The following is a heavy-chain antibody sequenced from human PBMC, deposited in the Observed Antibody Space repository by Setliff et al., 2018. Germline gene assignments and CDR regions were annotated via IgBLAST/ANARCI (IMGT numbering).Heavy chain of an antibody. J-gene: IGHJ4*02. D-gene: IGHD5-12*01. CDR3: ARARYSGYVDY. Sequence: SETLSLTCTVSGGSISSSSYYWGWIRQPPGKGLEWIGTIYHSGSTYYNPSLKSRVTISVDTSKNQFSLKLSSVTAADTAVYYCARARYSGYVDYWGQGTLVTVSS. CDR1: GGSISSSSYY. V-gene: IGHV4-39*07. CDR2: IYHSGST.